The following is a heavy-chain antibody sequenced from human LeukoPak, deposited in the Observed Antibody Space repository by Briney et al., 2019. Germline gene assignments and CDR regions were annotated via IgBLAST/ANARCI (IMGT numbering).Heavy chain of an antibody. J-gene: IGHJ3*01. CDR3: ARDHAYYGSGSYFLALA. CDR1: GGSVTSTPYY. V-gene: IGHV4-39*07. D-gene: IGHD3-10*01. Sequence: SETLSLTCTVSGGSVTSTPYYWGWIRQPPEKGLEWIGCIYYSGSTYYNPSLKSRVSISVDTSKNQFSLKLSSVTAADTAVYFCARDHAYYGSGSYFLALAWGQGTMVTVSS. CDR2: IYYSGST.